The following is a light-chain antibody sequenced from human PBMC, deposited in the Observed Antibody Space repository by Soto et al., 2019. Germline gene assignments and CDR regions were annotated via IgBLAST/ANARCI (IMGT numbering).Light chain of an antibody. CDR2: GAA. V-gene: IGKV3-15*01. Sequence: EIVMTQSPAILSVSPGERATLSCRANQSISSNLAWYQQKPGQAPRLLIYGAATRATGIPARFSGSGSGTDFTLTINSLQSEDFVVYYCQMYNNWVGTFGGGTKVEIK. CDR1: QSISSN. J-gene: IGKJ4*01. CDR3: QMYNNWVGT.